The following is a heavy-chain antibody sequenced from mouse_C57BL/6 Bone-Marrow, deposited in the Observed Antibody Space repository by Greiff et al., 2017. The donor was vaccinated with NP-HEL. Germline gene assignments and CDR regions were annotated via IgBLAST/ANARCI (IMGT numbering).Heavy chain of an antibody. D-gene: IGHD2-3*01. CDR3: ASLRLLEWYFDV. Sequence: VQLQQSGAELMKPGASVKLSCKATGYTFTGYWIEWVKQRPGHGLEWIGEILPGSGSTNYNEKFKGKATFTADTSSNTAYMQLSSLTTEDSASYYCASLRLLEWYFDVWGTGTTVTVSS. CDR1: GYTFTGYW. J-gene: IGHJ1*03. V-gene: IGHV1-9*01. CDR2: ILPGSGST.